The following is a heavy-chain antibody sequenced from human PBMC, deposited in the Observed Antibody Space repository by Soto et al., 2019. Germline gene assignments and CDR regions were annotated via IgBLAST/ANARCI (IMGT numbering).Heavy chain of an antibody. CDR3: ARRYGGNFDY. J-gene: IGHJ4*02. CDR1: GGSISSYY. Sequence: SETLSLTCTVSGGSISSYYWSWIRQPPGKGLEWIGYSYYSGSTNYNPSLKSRVTISVDTSKNQFSLKLSSVTAADTAVYYCARRYGGNFDYWGQGTLVTVSS. CDR2: SYYSGST. D-gene: IGHD1-26*01. V-gene: IGHV4-59*01.